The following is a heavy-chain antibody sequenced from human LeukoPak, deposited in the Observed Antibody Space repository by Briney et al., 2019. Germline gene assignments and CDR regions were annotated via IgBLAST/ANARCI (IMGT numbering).Heavy chain of an antibody. J-gene: IGHJ4*02. Sequence: RPGGSLRLSCAASGFSFSNYWMSWVRQAPGKGLEWVANIKEDGSEKYYVDSVKGRFTISRDNAKNSLYLQMNSLRAEDTALYYCARVLEVGATYFDYWGQGTLVTVSS. CDR2: IKEDGSEK. V-gene: IGHV3-7*03. CDR3: ARVLEVGATYFDY. CDR1: GFSFSNYW. D-gene: IGHD1-26*01.